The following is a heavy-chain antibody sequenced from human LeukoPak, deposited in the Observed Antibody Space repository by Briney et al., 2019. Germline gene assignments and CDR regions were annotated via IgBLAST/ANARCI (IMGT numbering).Heavy chain of an antibody. D-gene: IGHD3-16*01. Sequence: GGSLKLSCATSGFTVSGNYMSWVRQVPGKGLEWVANIKQDGSERYYADSVKGRFTISRDNAKNSLYLQMNSLRAEDTAVYYCATSLAGGEYWGQGTLVTVSS. CDR2: IKQDGSER. CDR1: GFTVSGNY. CDR3: ATSLAGGEY. J-gene: IGHJ4*02. V-gene: IGHV3-7*01.